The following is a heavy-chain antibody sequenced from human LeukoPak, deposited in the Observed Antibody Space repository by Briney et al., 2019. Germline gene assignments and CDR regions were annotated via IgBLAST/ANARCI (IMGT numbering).Heavy chain of an antibody. V-gene: IGHV3-23*01. CDR2: VSGNGFGT. CDR3: ARVASGTLDY. Sequence: GGSLRLSCAASGFTFSSYAMSWVRQAPGQGLEWVSAVSGNGFGTYYADSVKGRFTISRDNSKNTMYLQMNSLRAEDTAVYYCARVASGTLDYWGQGTLVTVSS. J-gene: IGHJ4*02. CDR1: GFTFSSYA. D-gene: IGHD6-25*01.